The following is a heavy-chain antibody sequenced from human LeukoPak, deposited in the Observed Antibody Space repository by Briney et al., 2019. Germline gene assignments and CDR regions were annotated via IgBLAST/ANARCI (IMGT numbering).Heavy chain of an antibody. CDR3: SRRARELGF. V-gene: IGHV4-59*01. CDR1: GDSITSSH. D-gene: IGHD3-16*01. CDR2: IYYTGDT. J-gene: IGHJ4*02. Sequence: SETLSLTRSVSGDSITSSHWTWLPPPPGGGLEDIENIYYTGDTNYNPSLRNRVTISFDASKHQFSLRLRAVTAADTAVYYCSRRARELGFWGQGILVTVSS.